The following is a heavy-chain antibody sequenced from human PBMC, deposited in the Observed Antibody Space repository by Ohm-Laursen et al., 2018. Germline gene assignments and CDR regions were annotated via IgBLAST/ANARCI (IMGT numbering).Heavy chain of an antibody. CDR1: GFTFSNYW. D-gene: IGHD4-17*01. V-gene: IGHV3-7*01. Sequence: SLRLSCSASGFTFSNYWMSWVRQAPGKGLEWVADIYQGGYEKYYVDSVKGRFTISRDDAKNSLYLQMSSLRAEDTAVYYCARDPDDYGDYEVFDYWGQGTLVTVSS. CDR2: IYQGGYEK. CDR3: ARDPDDYGDYEVFDY. J-gene: IGHJ4*02.